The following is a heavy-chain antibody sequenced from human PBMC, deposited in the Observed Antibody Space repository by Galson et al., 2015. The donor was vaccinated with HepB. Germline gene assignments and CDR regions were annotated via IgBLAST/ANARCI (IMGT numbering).Heavy chain of an antibody. J-gene: IGHJ4*02. Sequence: SLRLSCAASGFTFSRYWMNWVRQAPGKGLERVANIKQDGSEKYYVDSVKGRFTISRDNAKNSLYLQENSLRAEDTAVYYCARVLVELAGKWELPPYYFDYWGQGTLVTVSS. CDR2: IKQDGSEK. V-gene: IGHV3-7*01. CDR3: ARVLVELAGKWELPPYYFDY. CDR1: GFTFSRYW. D-gene: IGHD1-26*01.